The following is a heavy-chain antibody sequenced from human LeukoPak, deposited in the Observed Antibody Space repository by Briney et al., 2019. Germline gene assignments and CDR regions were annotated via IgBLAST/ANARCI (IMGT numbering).Heavy chain of an antibody. CDR1: VYSFTAYY. V-gene: IGHV1-2*06. J-gene: IGHJ3*02. CDR2: INPNSGGT. D-gene: IGHD1-14*01. Sequence: SSVQVSCKTSVYSFTAYYMLRVRPAPGQGLEWMGRINPNSGGTNYAQKFQGRVTMTRDTSISTSYMELSRLGSDKTAVYFCARDLSGISSSTDAFDIWGQGTMVTVSS. CDR3: ARDLSGISSSTDAFDI.